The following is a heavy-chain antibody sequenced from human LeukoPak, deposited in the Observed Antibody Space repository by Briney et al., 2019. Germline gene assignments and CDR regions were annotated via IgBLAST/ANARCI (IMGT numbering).Heavy chain of an antibody. V-gene: IGHV4-59*11. CDR3: TRGFAVAGTHYYYFYAMDV. CDR2: IYHTGSPT. CDR1: GGSISTHY. J-gene: IGHJ6*02. Sequence: SETLSLTCTVSGGSISTHYWGWIRQPPGKGLEWIGYIYHTGSPTNYNPSLKSRVTISVDTSKNLFSLKLNSVTAADTAMYYCTRGFAVAGTHYYYFYAMDVWGHGTTVTVSS. D-gene: IGHD6-19*01.